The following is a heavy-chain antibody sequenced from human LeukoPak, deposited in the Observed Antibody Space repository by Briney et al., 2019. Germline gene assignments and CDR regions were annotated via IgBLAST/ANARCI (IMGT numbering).Heavy chain of an antibody. CDR1: GGSFSGYY. CDR2: INHSGST. J-gene: IGHJ5*02. V-gene: IGHV4-34*01. D-gene: IGHD3-3*01. CDR3: ARGAFRSGYRSLNWFDP. Sequence: SETLSLTCAVYGGSFSGYYWSWIRQPPGKGLEWIGEINHSGSTNYNPSLKSRVTISVDTSKNQFSLKLSSVTAADTAVYYCARGAFRSGYRSLNWFDPWGQGTLVTVSS.